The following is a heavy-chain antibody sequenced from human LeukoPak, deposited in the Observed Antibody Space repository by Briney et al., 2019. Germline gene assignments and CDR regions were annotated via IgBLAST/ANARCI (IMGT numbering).Heavy chain of an antibody. D-gene: IGHD3-3*01. Sequence: GGSLRLSCAASGFTFSSYSMNWVRQAPGNGLEWVSSISSSSSYIYYADSVKGRFTISRDNAKNSLYLQMNSLRAEDTAVYYCASALEGTIFGVAPDYWGQGTLVTVSS. V-gene: IGHV3-21*01. J-gene: IGHJ4*02. CDR1: GFTFSSYS. CDR3: ASALEGTIFGVAPDY. CDR2: ISSSSSYI.